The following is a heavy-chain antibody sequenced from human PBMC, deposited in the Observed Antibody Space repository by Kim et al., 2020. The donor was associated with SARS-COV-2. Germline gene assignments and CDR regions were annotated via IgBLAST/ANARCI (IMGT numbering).Heavy chain of an antibody. V-gene: IGHV1-46*01. CDR3: AITYDILTGYYNSAFDI. CDR1: GYTFTSYY. D-gene: IGHD3-9*01. J-gene: IGHJ3*02. Sequence: ASVKVSCKASGYTFTSYYMHWVRQAPGQGLEWMGIINPSGGSTSYAQKFQGRVTMTRDTSTSTVYMELSSLRSEDTAVYYCAITYDILTGYYNSAFDIWGQGTMVTVSS. CDR2: INPSGGST.